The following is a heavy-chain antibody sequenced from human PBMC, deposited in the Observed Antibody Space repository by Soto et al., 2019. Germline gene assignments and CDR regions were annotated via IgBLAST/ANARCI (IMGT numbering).Heavy chain of an antibody. Sequence: GGSLRLSCAASGFTFSSYWMHWVRQAPGKGLVWVSRINSDGSSTSYTDSVKGRLTISRDNAKNTLYLQMNSSRAEDTAVYYSIKGPPHSRTVVVPAAMHNSDYYMDVWGKGTTVTVSS. V-gene: IGHV3-74*01. D-gene: IGHD2-2*01. J-gene: IGHJ6*03. CDR2: INSDGSST. CDR3: IKGPPHSRTVVVPAAMHNSDYYMDV. CDR1: GFTFSSYW.